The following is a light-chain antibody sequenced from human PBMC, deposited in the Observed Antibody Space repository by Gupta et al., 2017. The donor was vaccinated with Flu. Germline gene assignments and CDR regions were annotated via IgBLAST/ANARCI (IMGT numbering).Light chain of an antibody. CDR2: WAS. CDR3: QQYCTTPLT. J-gene: IGKJ4*01. V-gene: IGKV4-1*01. Sequence: DIVITQSPESLTVSLGERSTINCKSSQSLLLTSSDRNYLAWYQQKPGQPPKLLFYWASTRESGVPDSIRGSGSGTEFTLTISSLQAEDVAVYYCQQYCTTPLTFGGGTKVEIK. CDR1: QSLLLTSSDRNY.